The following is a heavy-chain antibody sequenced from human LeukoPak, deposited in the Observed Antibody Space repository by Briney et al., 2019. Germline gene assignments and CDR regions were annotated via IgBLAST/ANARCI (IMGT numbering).Heavy chain of an antibody. Sequence: PGGSLRLSCAASGFTVSSNYMSRVRQAPGKGLEWVSVIYSGGSTYYADSVEGRFTISRDNAKNSLYLQMNSLRAEDTAVYYCARGGIVLMVYAPNWFDPWGQGTLVTVSS. CDR2: IYSGGST. CDR3: ARGGIVLMVYAPNWFDP. V-gene: IGHV3-66*01. CDR1: GFTVSSNY. J-gene: IGHJ5*02. D-gene: IGHD2-8*01.